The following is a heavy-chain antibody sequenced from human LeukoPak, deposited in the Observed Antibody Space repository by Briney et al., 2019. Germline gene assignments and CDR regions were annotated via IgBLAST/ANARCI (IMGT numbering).Heavy chain of an antibody. J-gene: IGHJ6*02. Sequence: PGGSLRLSCAASGFTFSSYSMNWVRQAPGKGLEWVSYISSSSSTIYYADSVKGRFTISRDSAKNSLYLQMNSLRDEDTAVYYCARVIVATTWIYYYGMDVWGQGTTVTVSS. V-gene: IGHV3-48*02. D-gene: IGHD5-12*01. CDR2: ISSSSSTI. CDR1: GFTFSSYS. CDR3: ARVIVATTWIYYYGMDV.